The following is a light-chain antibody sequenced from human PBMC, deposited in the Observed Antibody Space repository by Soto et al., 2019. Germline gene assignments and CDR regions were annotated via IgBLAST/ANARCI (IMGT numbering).Light chain of an antibody. CDR2: DAS. Sequence: DFQMTQSPSTLSASVGDRVTITCRASQSLNNELAWYQQKPGKAPNLLMYDASTLERGVPSRFSGTGSGTEFTLTISSLQPDDFATYYCQQYHRSSITFGQGTRLETK. CDR3: QQYHRSSIT. J-gene: IGKJ5*01. CDR1: QSLNNE. V-gene: IGKV1-5*01.